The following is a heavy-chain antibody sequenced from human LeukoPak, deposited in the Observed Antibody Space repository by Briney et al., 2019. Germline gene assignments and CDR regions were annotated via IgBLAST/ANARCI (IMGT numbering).Heavy chain of an antibody. CDR2: IFGSGGSP. CDR3: GKTTVGYSSGQKPAWPVDY. Sequence: GGSLRLSCEASGFTFGSHAMYWVRQAPGKGLEWVAGIFGSGGSPHYADPVEGRFTISRDNSRNTVYLQINSLRAEDTAVYYCGKTTVGYSSGQKPAWPVDYWGQGTLVTVSS. CDR1: GFTFGSHA. J-gene: IGHJ4*02. V-gene: IGHV3-23*01. D-gene: IGHD5-18*01.